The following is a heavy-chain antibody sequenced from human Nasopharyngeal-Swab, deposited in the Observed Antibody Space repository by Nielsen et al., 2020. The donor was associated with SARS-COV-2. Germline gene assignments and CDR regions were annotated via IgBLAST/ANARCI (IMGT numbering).Heavy chain of an antibody. CDR3: ARGKCCSGGSCYPLDY. Sequence: SETLSLTCAVYGGSFSGYYWSWIRQPPGKGPEWIGEINHSGSTNYNPSLKSRVTISVDTSKNQFSLKLSSVTAADTAVYYCARGKCCSGGSCYPLDYWGQGTLVTVSS. V-gene: IGHV4-34*01. J-gene: IGHJ4*02. CDR2: INHSGST. D-gene: IGHD2-15*01. CDR1: GGSFSGYY.